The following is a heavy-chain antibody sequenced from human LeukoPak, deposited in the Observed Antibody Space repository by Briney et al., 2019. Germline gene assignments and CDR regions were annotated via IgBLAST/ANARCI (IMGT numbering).Heavy chain of an antibody. CDR3: ARAPSIAAAVPFDY. CDR1: GGSISSGGYY. J-gene: IGHJ4*02. Sequence: SETLSLTCTVSGGSISSGGYYWSWIRQPPGKGLEWIGYIYHSGSTYYNPSLKSRVTISVDTSKNQFSLKLSSVTAADTAVYYCARAPSIAAAVPFDYWGQGTLVTVSS. V-gene: IGHV4-30-2*01. CDR2: IYHSGST. D-gene: IGHD6-13*01.